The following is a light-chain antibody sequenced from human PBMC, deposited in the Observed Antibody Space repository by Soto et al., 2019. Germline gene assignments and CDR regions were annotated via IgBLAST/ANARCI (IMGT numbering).Light chain of an antibody. Sequence: QSALTQPASVSGSPGQSITISCTGTSSDNSGYNYVSWYQQHPGKAPKLMIYDVTNRPTGVSSRFSGSKSGNTASLTISGLQAEDEAEYYCSSYTSSGLDVFGTGTKLTVL. CDR1: SSDNSGYNY. V-gene: IGLV2-14*03. CDR3: SSYTSSGLDV. CDR2: DVT. J-gene: IGLJ1*01.